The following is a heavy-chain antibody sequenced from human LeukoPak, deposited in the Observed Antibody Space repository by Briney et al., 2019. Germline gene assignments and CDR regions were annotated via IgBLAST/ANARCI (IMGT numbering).Heavy chain of an antibody. V-gene: IGHV3-23*01. CDR2: TSDRGDYT. J-gene: IGHJ4*02. CDR3: AKKAQYDGHYPLDY. CDR1: GFTFSSYS. D-gene: IGHD4/OR15-4a*01. Sequence: GGSLRPSCAASGFTFSSYSMSWVRQAPGKGLEWVSGTSDRGDYTYYADSVKGRFTISRDTSKNTLYLQMNSLRAEDTALYFCAKKAQYDGHYPLDYWGQGTLVTVSA.